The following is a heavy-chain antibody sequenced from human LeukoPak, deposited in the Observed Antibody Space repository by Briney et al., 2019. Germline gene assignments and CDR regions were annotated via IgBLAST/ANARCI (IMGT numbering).Heavy chain of an antibody. Sequence: ASVKVSCKASGYTFNNYDINWVRQAPGQGLEWMGWMNPNSGNTGHAQKFQGRVTMTRNTSISTAYMELSSLRSEDTAVYYCAKGNDAFDIWGQGTMVTFSS. V-gene: IGHV1-8*01. J-gene: IGHJ3*02. CDR2: MNPNSGNT. CDR3: AKGNDAFDI. CDR1: GYTFNNYD.